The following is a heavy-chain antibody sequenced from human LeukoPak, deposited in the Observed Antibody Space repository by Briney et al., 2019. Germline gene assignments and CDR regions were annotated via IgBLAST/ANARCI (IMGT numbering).Heavy chain of an antibody. CDR2: IGTAGDT. D-gene: IGHD6-13*01. J-gene: IGHJ6*02. CDR3: ARGRSSSWFMGYYYGMDV. CDR1: GFTFSSYD. V-gene: IGHV3-13*01. Sequence: GGSLRLSCAASGFTFSSYDMHWVRQATGKGLEWVSAIGTAGDTYYPGSVKGRFTISRENAKNSLYLQMNSLRAGDTAVYYCARGRSSSWFMGYYYGMDVWGQGTTVTVSS.